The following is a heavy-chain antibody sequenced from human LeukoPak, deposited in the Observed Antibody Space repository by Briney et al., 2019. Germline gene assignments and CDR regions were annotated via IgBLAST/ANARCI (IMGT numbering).Heavy chain of an antibody. V-gene: IGHV3-7*01. CDR3: ARDLRNYYDSSRRGYYFDY. CDR2: IKQDGSEK. CDR1: GFTFSSYW. D-gene: IGHD3-22*01. Sequence: AGGSLRLSCAASGFTFSSYWMSWVRQAPGKGLEWVANIKQDGSEKYYVDSVKDRFTISRDNAKNSLYLQMNSLRAEDTAVYYCARDLRNYYDSSRRGYYFDYWGQGTLVTVSS. J-gene: IGHJ4*02.